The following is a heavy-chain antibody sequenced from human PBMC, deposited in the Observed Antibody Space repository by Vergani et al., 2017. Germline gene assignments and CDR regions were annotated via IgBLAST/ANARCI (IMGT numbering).Heavy chain of an antibody. CDR1: GDSISSGGHS. Sequence: QLHLQESGSRLVKPSETLSLTCTVSGDSISSGGHSWSWIRQPPGKGLEWVGYIYHSGSTYYNPSLKSRLTISVDESRHQFSLQLTAVTAADTAVYFCARVRRHYRNYFYYYYMDVWGKGTTVTVSS. V-gene: IGHV4-30-2*01. J-gene: IGHJ6*03. CDR2: IYHSGST. CDR3: ARVRRHYRNYFYYYYMDV. D-gene: IGHD1-14*01.